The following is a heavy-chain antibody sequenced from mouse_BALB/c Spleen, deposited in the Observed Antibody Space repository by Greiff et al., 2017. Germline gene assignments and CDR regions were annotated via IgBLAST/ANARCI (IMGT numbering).Heavy chain of an antibody. CDR2: ISSGSSTI. CDR1: GFTFSSFG. D-gene: IGHD4-1*01. Sequence: EVHLVESGGGLVQPGGSRKLSCAASGFTFSSFGMHWVRQAPEKGLEWVAYISSGSSTIYYADTVKGRFTISRDNPKNTLFLQMTSLRSEDTAMYYCARQTGYYFDYWGQGTTLTVSS. V-gene: IGHV5-17*02. CDR3: ARQTGYYFDY. J-gene: IGHJ2*01.